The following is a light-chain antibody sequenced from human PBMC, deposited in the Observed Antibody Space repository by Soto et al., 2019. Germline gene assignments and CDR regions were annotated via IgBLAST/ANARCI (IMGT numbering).Light chain of an antibody. V-gene: IGKV3-15*01. J-gene: IGKJ1*01. CDR3: QRYDTYAGA. Sequence: EIVMTQSPATLSVSPGERATLSCRASQSVSSNLAWYQQKPGQAPRLLIYGASTRATGIPARFSGSGSGTEFTLTISSLQSEDFATYFCQRYDTYAGAFGQGTKVEIK. CDR2: GAS. CDR1: QSVSSN.